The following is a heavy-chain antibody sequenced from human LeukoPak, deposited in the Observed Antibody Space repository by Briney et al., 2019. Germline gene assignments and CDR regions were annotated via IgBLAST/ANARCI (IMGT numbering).Heavy chain of an antibody. D-gene: IGHD6-6*01. J-gene: IGHJ3*02. V-gene: IGHV3-74*01. CDR1: GFTFSSYW. Sequence: GGSLRLSCAASGFTFSSYWMHWVRQAPGKGLVWVSRINSDGRNTNYADSVKGRFTISRDNAKNTLFLRMNSLRAEDTAVYYCARPRSYEAFDIWGQGTMVTVSS. CDR2: INSDGRNT. CDR3: ARPRSYEAFDI.